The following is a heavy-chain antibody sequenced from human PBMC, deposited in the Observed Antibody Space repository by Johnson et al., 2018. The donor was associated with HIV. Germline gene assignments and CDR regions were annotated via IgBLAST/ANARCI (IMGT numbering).Heavy chain of an antibody. D-gene: IGHD4-23*01. Sequence: VQLVESGGDLVQPGGSLRLSCAASGFTFSSYAMSWVRQAPGKGLEWVSAISGSGGSTYYADSVKGRFTISRDNSKNTLYLQMNSLRAEDTAVYFCASYGWGGNDAFDIWGQGTMVTVSS. CDR3: ASYGWGGNDAFDI. CDR2: ISGSGGST. V-gene: IGHV3-23*04. CDR1: GFTFSSYA. J-gene: IGHJ3*02.